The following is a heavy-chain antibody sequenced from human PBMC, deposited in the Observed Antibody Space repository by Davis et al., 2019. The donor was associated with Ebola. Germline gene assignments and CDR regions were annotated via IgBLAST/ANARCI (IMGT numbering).Heavy chain of an antibody. CDR1: GFTFSSYW. Sequence: GESLKISCAASGFTFSSYWMHWVRQAPGKGLVWVSRINSDGSSTSYADSVKGRFTISRDNAKNTLYLQMNSLRAEDTAVYYCARVSFGVISLWGQGTLVTVPS. V-gene: IGHV3-74*01. J-gene: IGHJ4*02. CDR2: INSDGSST. D-gene: IGHD2-21*01. CDR3: ARVSFGVISL.